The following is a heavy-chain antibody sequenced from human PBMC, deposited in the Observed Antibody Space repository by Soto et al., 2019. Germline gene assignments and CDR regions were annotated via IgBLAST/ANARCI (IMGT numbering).Heavy chain of an antibody. CDR3: ARDLSRFGELFIDY. Sequence: GGSLRLSCAASGFTFSSYSMNWVRQAPGKGLEWVSYISSSSSTIYYADSVKGRFTISRDNAKNSLYLQMNSLRAEDTAVYYCARDLSRFGELFIDYWGQGTLVTVSS. V-gene: IGHV3-48*01. D-gene: IGHD3-10*01. J-gene: IGHJ4*02. CDR1: GFTFSSYS. CDR2: ISSSSSTI.